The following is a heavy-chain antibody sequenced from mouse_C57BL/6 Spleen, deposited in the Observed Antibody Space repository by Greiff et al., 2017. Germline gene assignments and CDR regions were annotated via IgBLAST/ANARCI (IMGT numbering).Heavy chain of an antibody. V-gene: IGHV1-47*01. CDR3: ARGSGSSPGYWYFAV. CDR2: FHPDNDDT. CDR1: GYTFTTYP. J-gene: IGHJ1*03. D-gene: IGHD1-1*01. Sequence: VQLQQSGAELVKPGASVKMSCKASGYTFTTYPIAWMKQNHGQSLEWIGNFHPDNDDTKYNEKFKGKATLTVEKSSSTVYLELSRLTSDDSAIYYCARGSGSSPGYWYFAVWGTGTTVTVAS.